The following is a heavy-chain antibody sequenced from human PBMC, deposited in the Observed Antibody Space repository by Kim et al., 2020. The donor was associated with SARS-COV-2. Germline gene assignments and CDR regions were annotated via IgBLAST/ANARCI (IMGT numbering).Heavy chain of an antibody. J-gene: IGHJ4*02. CDR3: AKAEMATTTIPFDY. CDR1: GFTFDDYT. Sequence: GESLRLSCAASGFTFDDYTMHWVRQAPGKGLEWVSLISWDGGNTYYADSVKGRFTISRDNSKNSLYLQMNSLRTEDTALYYCAKAEMATTTIPFDYWGQGTLVPVSS. D-gene: IGHD5-12*01. V-gene: IGHV3-43*01. CDR2: ISWDGGNT.